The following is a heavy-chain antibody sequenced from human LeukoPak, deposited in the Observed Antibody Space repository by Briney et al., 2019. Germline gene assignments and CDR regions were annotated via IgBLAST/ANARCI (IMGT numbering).Heavy chain of an antibody. CDR2: IYYSGST. Sequence: LRLSCAASGFTFSSYWSWIRQPPGKGLEWIGYIYYSGSTYYNPSLKSRVTISVDTSKNQFSLKLSSVTAADTAVYYCARVLTVNWFDPWGQGTLVTVSS. V-gene: IGHV4-30-4*08. CDR1: GFTFSSY. D-gene: IGHD3-9*01. J-gene: IGHJ5*02. CDR3: ARVLTVNWFDP.